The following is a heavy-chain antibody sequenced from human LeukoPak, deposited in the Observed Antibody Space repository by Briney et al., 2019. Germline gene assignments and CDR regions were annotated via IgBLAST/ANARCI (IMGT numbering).Heavy chain of an antibody. CDR2: IKQDRSEK. CDR3: ARDRRAQLRFLEWSVSRANWFDP. J-gene: IGHJ5*02. Sequence: PGGSLRLSCAASGFTFSNYWMSWVRQAPGKGLEWVANIKQDRSEKYYVDSVKGRFTISRDNAKMSLSLQMNSLRAEDTAVYYCARDRRAQLRFLEWSVSRANWFDPWGQGTLVTVSS. CDR1: GFTFSNYW. D-gene: IGHD3-3*01. V-gene: IGHV3-7*01.